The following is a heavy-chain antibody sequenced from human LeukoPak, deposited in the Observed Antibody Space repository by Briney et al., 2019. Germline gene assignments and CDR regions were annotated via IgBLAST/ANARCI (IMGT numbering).Heavy chain of an antibody. CDR1: GGSFSGYY. V-gene: IGHV4-34*01. Sequence: SETLSLTCAVYGGSFSGYYWSWIRQLPGKGLEWIGEINHSGSTNYNPSLKSRVTISVDTSKNQFSLKLSSVTAADTAVYYCAAESERWLLRSWGQGTLVTVSS. D-gene: IGHD6-19*01. CDR2: INHSGST. CDR3: AAESERWLLRS. J-gene: IGHJ4*02.